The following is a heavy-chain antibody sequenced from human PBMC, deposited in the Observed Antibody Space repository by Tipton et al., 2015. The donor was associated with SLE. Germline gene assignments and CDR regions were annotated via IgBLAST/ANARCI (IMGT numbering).Heavy chain of an antibody. Sequence: TLSLTCTVSGASVSSSVYSWGWIRQPPGKGLQWIGEINHSGSTNYNPSLKSRVTISVDTSKNQFSLKLSSVTAADTAVYYCARGGLTYGYYYYMDVWGKGATVTVSS. J-gene: IGHJ6*03. CDR1: GASVSSSVYS. V-gene: IGHV4-39*07. D-gene: IGHD4-17*01. CDR2: INHSGST. CDR3: ARGGLTYGYYYYMDV.